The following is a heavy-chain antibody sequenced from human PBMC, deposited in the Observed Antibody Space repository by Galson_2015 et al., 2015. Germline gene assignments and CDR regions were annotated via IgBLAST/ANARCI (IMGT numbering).Heavy chain of an antibody. D-gene: IGHD3-10*01. J-gene: IGHJ4*02. CDR1: GGSISSSNW. Sequence: SETLSLTCAVSGGSISSSNWWSCVRQPPGKGLEWIGQIYESGSTKYNPSLKSRVTISLDKSRNQFSLKMSSVTAADTAVYYCASLGYGSGSYWFDYWGQGTLVTVSS. CDR2: IYESGST. V-gene: IGHV4-4*02. CDR3: ASLGYGSGSYWFDY.